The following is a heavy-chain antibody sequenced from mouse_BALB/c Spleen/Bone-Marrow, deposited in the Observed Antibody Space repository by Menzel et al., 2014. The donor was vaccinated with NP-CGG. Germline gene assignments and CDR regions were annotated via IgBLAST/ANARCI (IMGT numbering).Heavy chain of an antibody. Sequence: VKLQESGAELMKPGASVKISCKVTGYTFSTYWIEWVKQRPGHGLEWIGEILPGSGTTNYNEKFKGKATFTAGTSSNTAYMQLSSLTSEDSAVYYCARLITTGGFAYWGQGTLVTVSA. V-gene: IGHV1-9*01. J-gene: IGHJ3*01. CDR1: GYTFSTYW. CDR2: ILPGSGTT. CDR3: ARLITTGGFAY. D-gene: IGHD2-4*01.